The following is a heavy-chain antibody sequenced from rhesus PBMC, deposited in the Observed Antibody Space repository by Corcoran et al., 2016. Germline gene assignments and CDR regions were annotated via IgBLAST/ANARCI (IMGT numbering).Heavy chain of an antibody. CDR2: IYSNRESN. D-gene: IGHD2-15*01. J-gene: IGHJ4*01. CDR1: GGPITSGSYY. Sequence: QVQLQESGPGVVKPSETLSLTCAVSGGPITSGSYYWSCSRPPPGPGLEWIGGIYSNRESNKYNPSLKSRVTNSTDTSKNQLSLKLISVTAADTAVYYCAQAPVPARGFGVLTAPPGYWGQGVLVTVSS. CDR3: AQAPVPARGFGVLTAPPGY. V-gene: IGHV4S12*01.